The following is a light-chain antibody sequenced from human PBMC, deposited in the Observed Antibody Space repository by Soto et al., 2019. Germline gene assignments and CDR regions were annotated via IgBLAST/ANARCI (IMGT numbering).Light chain of an antibody. CDR3: QQYNSYPYT. Sequence: DIQMTQSPSTVSASVGDGVTITCRASQSISTWLAWYQQKPGKAPKLLIYDASTLESGVPSGFSGSGSGTEFTLTISSLQPDDFATYYCQQYNSYPYTSGQGTELEIK. J-gene: IGKJ2*01. CDR1: QSISTW. CDR2: DAS. V-gene: IGKV1-5*01.